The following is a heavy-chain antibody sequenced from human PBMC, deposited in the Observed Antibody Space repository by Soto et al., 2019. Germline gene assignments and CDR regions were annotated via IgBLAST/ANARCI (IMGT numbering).Heavy chain of an antibody. J-gene: IGHJ6*02. CDR3: ARAADDFWSVYYYYYGMDV. CDR2: IYSGGST. V-gene: IGHV3-53*01. D-gene: IGHD3-3*01. Sequence: EVQLVESGGGLIQPGGSLRLSCAASGFTVSSNYMSWVRQAPGKGLEWVSVIYSGGSTYYADSVKGRFTISRDNSKNTLYLQMNSLRAEDTAVYYCARAADDFWSVYYYYYGMDVWGQGTTVTVSS. CDR1: GFTVSSNY.